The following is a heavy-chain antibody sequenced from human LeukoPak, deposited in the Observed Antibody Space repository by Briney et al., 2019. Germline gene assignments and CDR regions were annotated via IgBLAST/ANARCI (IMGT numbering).Heavy chain of an antibody. J-gene: IGHJ4*02. CDR2: IIPIFGTA. CDR3: ARAVVVITYGFDY. D-gene: IGHD3-22*01. Sequence: GASVKVSCKASGGTFSSYAISWVRQAPGQGLEWMGGIIPIFGTANYAQKFQGRVTITADESTSTAYMELSSLRSVDTAVYYCARAVVVITYGFDYWGQGTLVTVSS. V-gene: IGHV1-69*13. CDR1: GGTFSSYA.